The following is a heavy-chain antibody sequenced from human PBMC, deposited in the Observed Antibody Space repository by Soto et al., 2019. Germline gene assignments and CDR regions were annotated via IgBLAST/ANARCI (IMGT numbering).Heavy chain of an antibody. J-gene: IGHJ5*02. CDR1: GFTFSSYW. Sequence: EVPLVESGGGLVQPGGSLRLSCAASGFTFSSYWMHWVRQAPGKGLVWVSRINSDGSSTSYADSVKGRFTISRDNAKNTLYLQMNSLRAEDTAVYYCASWKMVGAMWFDPWGQGTLVTVSS. CDR2: INSDGSST. CDR3: ASWKMVGAMWFDP. V-gene: IGHV3-74*01. D-gene: IGHD1-26*01.